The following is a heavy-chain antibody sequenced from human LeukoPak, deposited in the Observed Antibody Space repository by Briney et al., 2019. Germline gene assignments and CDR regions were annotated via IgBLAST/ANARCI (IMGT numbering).Heavy chain of an antibody. D-gene: IGHD1-26*01. V-gene: IGHV3-21*04. J-gene: IGHJ4*02. CDR3: ARVWELSFDH. CDR1: GISFRSYS. Sequence: GGSLRLSCTASGISFRSYSMNWVRQAPGKGLEWVSSISSTSSYIYYADSVKGRFTISRDNSKNSVHLQMNSLRAEDTAVYYCARVWELSFDHWGQGALVTVSS. CDR2: ISSTSSYI.